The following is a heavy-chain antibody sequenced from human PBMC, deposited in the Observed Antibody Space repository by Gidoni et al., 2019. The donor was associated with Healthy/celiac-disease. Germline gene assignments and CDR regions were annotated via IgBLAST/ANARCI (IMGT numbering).Heavy chain of an antibody. V-gene: IGHV3-15*01. CDR1: GFTFSNAW. CDR3: TSAPIVVVSTDGMDV. J-gene: IGHJ6*02. D-gene: IGHD2-21*01. Sequence: EVQLVESGGGLVKPGGSLRLSCAASGFTFSNAWMSWVRQAPGKGLEWVGRIKSKTDGGTTDYAAPVKGRFTISRDDSKNTLYLQMNSLKTEDTAVYYCTSAPIVVVSTDGMDVWGQGTTVTVSS. CDR2: IKSKTDGGTT.